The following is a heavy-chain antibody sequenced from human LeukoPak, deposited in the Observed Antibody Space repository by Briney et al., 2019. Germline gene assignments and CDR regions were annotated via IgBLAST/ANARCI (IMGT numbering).Heavy chain of an antibody. Sequence: SETLSLTCAVYGWSFSGYYWSWIRQPPGKGLEWIGSIYYTGSSYYNPSLKSRATVSVDTSKSQFSLRLNSTAAADTAVYYCGRFSTTVTTGDYWGQGTLVTVSS. D-gene: IGHD4-17*01. CDR2: IYYTGSS. J-gene: IGHJ4*02. CDR3: GRFSTTVTTGDY. CDR1: GWSFSGYY. V-gene: IGHV4-34*01.